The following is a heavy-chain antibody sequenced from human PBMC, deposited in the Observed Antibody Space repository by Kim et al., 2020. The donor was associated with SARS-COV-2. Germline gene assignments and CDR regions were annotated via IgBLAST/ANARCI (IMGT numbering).Heavy chain of an antibody. J-gene: IGHJ4*02. V-gene: IGHV5-51*01. CDR3: ALGSGDYAT. CDR1: EYSFRKYW. CDR2: SYHCYSDT. Sequence: GESLKISCKGSEYSFRKYWIALVRPTSGRGLSWKEISYHCYSDTRYSPSFQGQVTISADKSISTAYLQWSSLKASDTAMYYCALGSGDYATWGQGTLVTVAS. D-gene: IGHD3-16*01.